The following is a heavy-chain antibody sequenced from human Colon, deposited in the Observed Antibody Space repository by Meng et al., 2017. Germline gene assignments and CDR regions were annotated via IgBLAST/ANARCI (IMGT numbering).Heavy chain of an antibody. CDR2: INTDTGNP. CDR3: AREPQHFDY. V-gene: IGHV7-4-1*02. J-gene: IGHJ4*02. CDR1: GYSITRNG. Sequence: ASVKVSCKAAGYSITRNGMNWVRQAPGQGLEWIGWINTDTGNPTYAPGFRGRFVFSLDTSVNTAYLENSSLKSEDTGVYYCAREPQHFDYWGQGTLVTVSS.